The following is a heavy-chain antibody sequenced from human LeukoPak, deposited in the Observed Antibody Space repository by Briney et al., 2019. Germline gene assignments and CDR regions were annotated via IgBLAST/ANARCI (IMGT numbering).Heavy chain of an antibody. D-gene: IGHD2-2*01. CDR1: GFTFSSYW. V-gene: IGHV3-7*01. J-gene: IGHJ4*02. CDR2: IKQDGSEK. CDR3: ARAQDIVVVPAAMLFDY. Sequence: PGGSLRLSCAASGFTFSSYWMSWVRQAPGKGLEWVANIKQDGSEKYYVDSVKGRFTISRDNAKNSLYLQMNSLRAEDTAVYYCARAQDIVVVPAAMLFDYWGQGTLVTVSS.